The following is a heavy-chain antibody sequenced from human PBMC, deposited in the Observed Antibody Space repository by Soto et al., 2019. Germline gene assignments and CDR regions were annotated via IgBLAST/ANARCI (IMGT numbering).Heavy chain of an antibody. CDR1: GFIFSNNG. J-gene: IGHJ4*02. D-gene: IGHD3-10*02. CDR3: SIVRVADSALDH. V-gene: IGHV3-30*03. Sequence: GGSLRLSCVGSGFIFSNNGMHWVRQTPGKGLEWVAFLSYDGSETFYADSVKGRFTVSRDNSKNTLFLHMRNLRRDDAAVYYCSIVRVADSALDHWGQGTLVTVSS. CDR2: LSYDGSET.